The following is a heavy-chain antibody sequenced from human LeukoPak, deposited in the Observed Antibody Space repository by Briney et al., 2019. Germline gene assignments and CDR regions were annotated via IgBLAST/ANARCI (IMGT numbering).Heavy chain of an antibody. Sequence: SETLSLTCTVSGASIRSNSFYWGWIRQAPGKGLEWIGTIYYNGDTFYNPSLKSRVTMSVDTSASQFSLRLSSVTAADTAAYYCARLLYDRSGYYYFDYWGQGTLVTVSS. D-gene: IGHD3-22*01. V-gene: IGHV4-39*01. CDR1: GASIRSNSFY. J-gene: IGHJ4*02. CDR2: IYYNGDT. CDR3: ARLLYDRSGYYYFDY.